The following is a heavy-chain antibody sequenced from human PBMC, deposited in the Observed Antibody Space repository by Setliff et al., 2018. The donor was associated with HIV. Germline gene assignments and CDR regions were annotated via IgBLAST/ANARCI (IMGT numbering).Heavy chain of an antibody. D-gene: IGHD6-19*01. Sequence: ASVKVSCKASGYTFTNYAMHWVRQAPGQRLEWMGWINAGNDNTKYSHKFQGRVTITRDTSATTGYMGLSSLTSEDTAVYYCARGVGQWLQVGFDPWGQGTLVTVSS. V-gene: IGHV1-3*01. CDR1: GYTFTNYA. CDR2: INAGNDNT. J-gene: IGHJ5*02. CDR3: ARGVGQWLQVGFDP.